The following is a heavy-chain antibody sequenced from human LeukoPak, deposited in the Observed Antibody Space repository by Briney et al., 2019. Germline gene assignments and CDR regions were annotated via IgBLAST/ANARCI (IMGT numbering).Heavy chain of an antibody. CDR1: GYTFTGYY. D-gene: IGHD3-3*01. J-gene: IGHJ4*02. CDR2: INPNSGGT. CDR3: ARDRRTYYDFWSGYYHSDY. Sequence: ASVKVSCKASGYTFTGYYIHWVRQAPGQGLEWMGWINPNSGGTNYAQKLQGRVTMTTDTSTSTAYMELRSLRSDDTAVYYCARDRRTYYDFWSGYYHSDYWGQGTLVTVSS. V-gene: IGHV1-2*02.